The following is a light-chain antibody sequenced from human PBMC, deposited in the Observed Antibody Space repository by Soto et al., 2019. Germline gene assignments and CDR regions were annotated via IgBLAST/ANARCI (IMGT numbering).Light chain of an antibody. Sequence: EIVLTQSPGTLSLSPGERATLFCRASQSINNRYLAWYQQKPGQAPRLLIYAASSRATGIPDRFSGSGSGTDFTLTISRLEPEDFAVYYCQQFGSSPGFTFGPGTKVDIK. J-gene: IGKJ3*01. V-gene: IGKV3-20*01. CDR1: QSINNRY. CDR3: QQFGSSPGFT. CDR2: AAS.